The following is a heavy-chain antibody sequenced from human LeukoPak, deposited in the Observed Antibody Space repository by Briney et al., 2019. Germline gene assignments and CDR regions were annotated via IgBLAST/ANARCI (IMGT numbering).Heavy chain of an antibody. V-gene: IGHV3-21*04. J-gene: IGHJ4*02. CDR1: GFTLSNYN. CDR3: AKDVKFNRLNYIDY. CDR2: ISGSSSYL. Sequence: PGGSLRLSCAASGFTLSNYNMNWVRQAPGKGLEWVSSISGSSSYLFFADSVKGRFTISRDNTKNSLYLQMNSLRAEDTALYYCAKDVKFNRLNYIDYWGQGTLVTVSS. D-gene: IGHD1-14*01.